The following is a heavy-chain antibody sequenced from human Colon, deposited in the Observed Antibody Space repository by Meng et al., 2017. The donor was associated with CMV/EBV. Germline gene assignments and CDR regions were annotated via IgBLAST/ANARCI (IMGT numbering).Heavy chain of an antibody. J-gene: IGHJ4*02. CDR2: IKPSTGDT. CDR3: TREGFDY. CDR1: GYTFTDYW. Sequence: QVQLVQSGAEVKKPGASVKVSCKASGYTFTDYWMHWVRQAPGQGLEWMGRIKPSTGDTNYAQNFQGRVTVTRDTSISTVYMEVNSLTSDDTAVYYCTREGFDYWGQGALVTVSS. V-gene: IGHV1-2*06.